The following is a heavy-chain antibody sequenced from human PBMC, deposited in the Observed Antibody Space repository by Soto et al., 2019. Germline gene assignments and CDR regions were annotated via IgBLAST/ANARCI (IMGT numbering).Heavy chain of an antibody. CDR3: ARDGTLYDSRSYYYLY. D-gene: IGHD3-22*01. Sequence: QVPLVQSGAEVKKPGSSVKVSCKASGGTFSSHTITWVRQAPGQGLEWMGGITPMFGTPNYAQKFRGRVTITADESSSTAYMELSSLRSEDTAMYFCARDGTLYDSRSYYYLYWGQGTLVTVSS. CDR1: GGTFSSHT. CDR2: ITPMFGTP. J-gene: IGHJ4*02. V-gene: IGHV1-69*01.